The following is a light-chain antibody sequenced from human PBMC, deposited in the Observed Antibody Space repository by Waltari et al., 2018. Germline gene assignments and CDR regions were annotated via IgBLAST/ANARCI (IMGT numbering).Light chain of an antibody. CDR2: DVS. CDR1: SSDVGAYNY. J-gene: IGLJ7*01. CDR3: SSYTTSSTLV. Sequence: QSALTQPASVSGSPGQSITISCTGTSSDVGAYNYVSWYQQHPGKATKLIIYDVSNRPSGVSNRFSGSKSGNTASLTISGLQAEDEADYFCSSYTTSSTLVFGGGTQLTVL. V-gene: IGLV2-14*01.